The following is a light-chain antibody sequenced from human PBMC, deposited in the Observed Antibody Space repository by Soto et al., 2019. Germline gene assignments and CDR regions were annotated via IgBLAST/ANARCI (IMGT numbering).Light chain of an antibody. V-gene: IGKV1-5*01. J-gene: IGKJ2*01. Sequence: DIQMIQSPSTLSASAGDRVTITCRASQSISSWLAWYQQKPGKTPKLLIYDASSLESRVPSRFSGSGSGTEFTLTISSLQPDDFSTYYCQQYNSYSTFGQGTKLEIK. CDR3: QQYNSYST. CDR1: QSISSW. CDR2: DAS.